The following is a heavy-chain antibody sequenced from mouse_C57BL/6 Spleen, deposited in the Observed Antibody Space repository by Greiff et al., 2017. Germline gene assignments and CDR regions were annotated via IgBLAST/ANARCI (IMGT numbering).Heavy chain of an antibody. CDR2: IDPANGNT. CDR1: GFNIKNTY. CDR3: ARQIYYGNYFRYFDV. J-gene: IGHJ1*03. Sequence: VQLQQSVAELVRPGASVKLSCTASGFNIKNTYMHWVKQRPEPGLEWIGRIDPANGNTKYAPKFQGKATITADTSSNTAYLQLSSLTSEDTAIYYCARQIYYGNYFRYFDVWGTGTTVTVSS. V-gene: IGHV14-3*01. D-gene: IGHD2-1*01.